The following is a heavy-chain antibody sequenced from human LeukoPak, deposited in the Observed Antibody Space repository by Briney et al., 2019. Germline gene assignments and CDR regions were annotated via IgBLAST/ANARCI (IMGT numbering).Heavy chain of an antibody. J-gene: IGHJ4*02. CDR2: ISTSSGTI. Sequence: PGGSLRLSCAASGFTFSSYSMTWVRQAPGKGLEWVSYISTSSGTIYYADSVKGRFTISRDNANNSLYLQMNSLRAEDTAVYYCARDRTATAILGLDYWGQGTLVTVSS. V-gene: IGHV3-48*04. D-gene: IGHD2-2*02. CDR1: GFTFSSYS. CDR3: ARDRTATAILGLDY.